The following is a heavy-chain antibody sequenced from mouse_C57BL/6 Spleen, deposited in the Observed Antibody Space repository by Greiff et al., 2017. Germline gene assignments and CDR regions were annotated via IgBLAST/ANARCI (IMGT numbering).Heavy chain of an antibody. J-gene: IGHJ1*03. V-gene: IGHV7-3*01. Sequence: EVQGVDSGGGLVQPGGSLSLSCAASGFTFTDYYMSWVRQPPGKALEWLGFIRNKANGYTTEYSASVKGRFTISRDNSQSILYLQMNALRAEDSATYYCARSFYSNSPYWYFDVWGTGTTVTVSS. CDR1: GFTFTDYY. CDR3: ARSFYSNSPYWYFDV. D-gene: IGHD2-5*01. CDR2: IRNKANGYTT.